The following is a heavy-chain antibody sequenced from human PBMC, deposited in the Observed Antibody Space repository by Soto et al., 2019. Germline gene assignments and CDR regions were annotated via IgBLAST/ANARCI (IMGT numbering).Heavy chain of an antibody. Sequence: GASVKVSCKASGGTFSSYAISWVRQAPGQGLEWMGGIIPIFGTANYAQKFQGRVTITADKYTSTAYMELSSLRSEDTAVYYCARGVHDGYTRPLDYWGQGTLVTVSS. CDR1: GGTFSSYA. J-gene: IGHJ4*02. V-gene: IGHV1-69*06. CDR2: IIPIFGTA. CDR3: ARGVHDGYTRPLDY. D-gene: IGHD5-12*01.